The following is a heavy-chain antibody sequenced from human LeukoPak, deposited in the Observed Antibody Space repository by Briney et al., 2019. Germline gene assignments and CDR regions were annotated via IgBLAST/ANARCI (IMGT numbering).Heavy chain of an antibody. Sequence: SETLSLTCTVSGGSISSYYWSWIRQPPGRGLEWIGYIYYSGSTNHNPSLKSRVTISVDTSKNQFSLKLSSVTAADTAAYYCARALDDFWSGPFYYYYGMDVWGQGTTVTVSS. CDR1: GGSISSYY. J-gene: IGHJ6*02. CDR3: ARALDDFWSGPFYYYYGMDV. V-gene: IGHV4-59*01. D-gene: IGHD3-3*01. CDR2: IYYSGST.